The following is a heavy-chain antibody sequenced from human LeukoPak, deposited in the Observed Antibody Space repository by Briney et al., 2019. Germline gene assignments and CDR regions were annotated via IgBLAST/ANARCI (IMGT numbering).Heavy chain of an antibody. J-gene: IGHJ5*02. CDR3: AKEGIAAAGSWFDP. CDR1: GFTFSSYA. D-gene: IGHD6-13*01. V-gene: IGHV3-30*02. CDR2: IRYDGSNK. Sequence: GGSLRLSCAASGFTFSSYAMHWVRQAPGKGLEWVAFIRYDGSNKYYADSVKGRFTISRDNSKNTLYLQMNSLRAEDTAVYYCAKEGIAAAGSWFDPWGQGTLVTVSS.